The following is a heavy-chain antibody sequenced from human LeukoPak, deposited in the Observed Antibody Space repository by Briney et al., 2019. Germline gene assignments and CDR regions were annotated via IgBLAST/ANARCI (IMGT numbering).Heavy chain of an antibody. CDR3: ARGENTAMVTAADY. CDR2: INSDGSST. V-gene: IGHV3-74*01. J-gene: IGHJ4*02. CDR1: GFTFSRYW. D-gene: IGHD5-18*01. Sequence: PGGSLRLSCAASGFTFSRYWMHWVRPAPGKGLVWVSRINSDGSSTSYADSVKGRFTISRDNAKNTLYLQMNSLRAEDTAVYYCARGENTAMVTAADYWGQGTLVTVSS.